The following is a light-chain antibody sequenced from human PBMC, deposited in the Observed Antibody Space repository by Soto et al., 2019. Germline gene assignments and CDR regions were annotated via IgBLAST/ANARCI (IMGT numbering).Light chain of an antibody. CDR1: QSLLYNNTYNY. Sequence: EIVMTQSPLPLPVTPGEAATIPCSSSQSLLYNNTYNYLECYVQKPGQSPQLFIYFGSNRAPGLSDRFSGSGAGTDFTLEINRVEAEDVSSYCFMQALQSRTFGQGTRLEIK. CDR3: MQALQSRT. V-gene: IGKV2-28*01. J-gene: IGKJ5*01. CDR2: FGS.